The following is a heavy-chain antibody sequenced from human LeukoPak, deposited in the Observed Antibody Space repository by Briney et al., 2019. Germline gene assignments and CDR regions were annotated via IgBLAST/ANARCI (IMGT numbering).Heavy chain of an antibody. D-gene: IGHD5-12*01. CDR1: GFTFSSYS. CDR3: ASPPSSGYDRGGY. V-gene: IGHV3-21*01. CDR2: ISSSSSYI. J-gene: IGHJ4*02. Sequence: GGSLRLSCAASGFTFSSYSMNWVRQAPGKGLEWVSSISSSSSYIYYADSVKGRFTISRDNAKNSLYLQMNGLRAEDTAVYYCASPPSSGYDRGGYWGQGTLVTVSS.